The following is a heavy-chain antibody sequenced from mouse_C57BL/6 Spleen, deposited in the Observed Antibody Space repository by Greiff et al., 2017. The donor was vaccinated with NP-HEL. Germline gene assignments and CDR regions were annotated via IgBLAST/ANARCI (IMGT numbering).Heavy chain of an antibody. CDR2: IYPGDGDT. V-gene: IGHV1-82*01. J-gene: IGHJ2*01. CDR1: GYAFSSSW. Sequence: QVQLQQSGPELVKPGASVKISCKASGYAFSSSWMNWVKQRPGKGLEWIGRIYPGDGDTNYNGKFKGKATLTADKSSSTAYMQLSSLTSEDSAVYFCARIPGGDFDYWGQGTTLTVSS. CDR3: ARIPGGDFDY.